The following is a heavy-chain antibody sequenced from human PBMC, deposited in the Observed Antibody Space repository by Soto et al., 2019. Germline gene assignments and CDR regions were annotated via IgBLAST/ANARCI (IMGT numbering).Heavy chain of an antibody. J-gene: IGHJ6*03. D-gene: IGHD5-12*01. CDR1: GGSISSSSCY. CDR3: ARISVASRYMDV. V-gene: IGHV4-39*01. CDR2: FYYSGST. Sequence: LEILCLTCTVSGGSISSSSCYWGWIHQSPGKGLEWIGSFYYSGSTYYSPSLRSRVTISGDTSRKQISLRLSSVTAADTAVYYCARISVASRYMDVWGKGTTVTVSS.